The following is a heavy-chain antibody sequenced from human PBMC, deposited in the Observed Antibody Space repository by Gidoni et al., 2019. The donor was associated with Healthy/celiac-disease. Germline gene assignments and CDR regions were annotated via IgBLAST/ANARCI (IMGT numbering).Heavy chain of an antibody. Sequence: EVQLVESGGGLVQPGGSLRLSCAASGFTFSSYEMNWVRQAPGKGLEWVSYISSSGSTIYYADSVKGRFTISRDNAKNSLYLQMNSLRAEDTAVYYCARDYGDGSGSQRYYYYYYYMDVWGKGTTVTVSS. CDR3: ARDYGDGSGSQRYYYYYYYMDV. CDR2: ISSSGSTI. D-gene: IGHD3-10*01. CDR1: GFTFSSYE. V-gene: IGHV3-48*03. J-gene: IGHJ6*03.